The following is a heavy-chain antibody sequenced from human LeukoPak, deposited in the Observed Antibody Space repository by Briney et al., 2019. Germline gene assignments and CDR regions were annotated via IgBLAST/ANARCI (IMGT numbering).Heavy chain of an antibody. D-gene: IGHD2-15*01. J-gene: IGHJ4*02. CDR2: LWYDGSNK. Sequence: AGGSLRLSCAPSGFTFSSYGMHGAAQAPAKGLGGGAVLWYDGSNKYYADSVKGRFTISRDNSKNTLYLQMNSLRAEDTAVYYCARALYCSGGSCYSGGMVYWGQGTLVTVSS. V-gene: IGHV3-33*01. CDR3: ARALYCSGGSCYSGGMVY. CDR1: GFTFSSYG.